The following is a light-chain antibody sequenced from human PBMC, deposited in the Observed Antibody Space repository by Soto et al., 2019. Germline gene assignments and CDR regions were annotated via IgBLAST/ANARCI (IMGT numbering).Light chain of an antibody. V-gene: IGKV1-27*01. Sequence: DIQMTQSPSSLSASVGDRVTITCRASQGIDNYLAWYQQKPGKAPKLLIYAASTLQSGVPFRFSGRASGTGFTLTISSLQPEDVATYYCQKYNIAPFTFGPGTKVDIK. CDR3: QKYNIAPFT. CDR1: QGIDNY. J-gene: IGKJ3*01. CDR2: AAS.